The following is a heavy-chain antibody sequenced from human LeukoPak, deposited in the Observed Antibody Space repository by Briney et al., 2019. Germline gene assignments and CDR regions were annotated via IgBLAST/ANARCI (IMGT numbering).Heavy chain of an antibody. D-gene: IGHD5-12*01. J-gene: IGHJ4*02. V-gene: IGHV1-18*01. CDR1: GYTFTSYG. Sequence: ASVKVSCKASGYTFTSYGISWVRQAPGQGLEWMGWISAYNGNTNYAQKLQGRVTMTTDTSTSTAYMELRSLRSDDTAVYYCARDPRGGGYDWDYFDYWGQGTLVTVSS. CDR3: ARDPRGGGYDWDYFDY. CDR2: ISAYNGNT.